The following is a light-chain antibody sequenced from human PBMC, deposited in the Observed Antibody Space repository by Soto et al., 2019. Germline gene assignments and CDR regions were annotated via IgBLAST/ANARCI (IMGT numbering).Light chain of an antibody. Sequence: QSVLTQPASVSGSPGQSITISCTGTSSDVGGHNYVSWYQQHPGKAPKLIIYEVSNRPSGVSNRFSGSKSGNTASLTISGLQAEDEADYYCNSRTSSDTRVFGIGTKVTVL. CDR1: SSDVGGHNY. CDR3: NSRTSSDTRV. V-gene: IGLV2-14*01. CDR2: EVS. J-gene: IGLJ1*01.